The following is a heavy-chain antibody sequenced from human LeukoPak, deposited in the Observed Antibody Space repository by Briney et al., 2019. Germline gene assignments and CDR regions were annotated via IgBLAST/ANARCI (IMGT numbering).Heavy chain of an antibody. J-gene: IGHJ4*02. Sequence: GRSLRLSCAASGFTFSSYGMHWVRQAPGKGLEWVAVISYDGSNKYYADSVKGRFTISRDNSKNTLYLQVNSLRAEDTAVYYRAKKRGGAVAVGGYFDYWGQGTLVTVSS. V-gene: IGHV3-30*18. CDR3: AKKRGGAVAVGGYFDY. D-gene: IGHD6-19*01. CDR1: GFTFSSYG. CDR2: ISYDGSNK.